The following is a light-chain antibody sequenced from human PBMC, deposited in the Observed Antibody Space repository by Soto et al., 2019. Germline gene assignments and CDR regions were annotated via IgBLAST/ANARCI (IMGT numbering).Light chain of an antibody. Sequence: QSVLTQPASVSGSPGPSITIYCTGTSSDVGSYNLVSWYQQHPGKAPKLMIYEVSKRPSGVSNRFSGSKSGNTASLTISGLQAEDEADYYCCSYAGSSTWVFGTGTKVTVL. J-gene: IGLJ1*01. V-gene: IGLV2-23*02. CDR3: CSYAGSSTWV. CDR2: EVS. CDR1: SSDVGSYNL.